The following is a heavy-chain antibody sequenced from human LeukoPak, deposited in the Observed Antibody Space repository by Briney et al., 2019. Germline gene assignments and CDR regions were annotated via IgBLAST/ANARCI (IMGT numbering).Heavy chain of an antibody. D-gene: IGHD3-10*01. CDR3: AKGARGLYYFDY. CDR1: GFTFSSYA. CDR2: ISGSGGST. J-gene: IGHJ4*02. V-gene: IGHV3-23*01. Sequence: PGGSLRLSRAASGFTFSSYAMSWVRQAPGKGLEWVSGISGSGGSTYYADSVKGRLTISRDNAKNSLYLQMNSLRAEDTALYYCAKGARGLYYFDYWGQGTLVTVSS.